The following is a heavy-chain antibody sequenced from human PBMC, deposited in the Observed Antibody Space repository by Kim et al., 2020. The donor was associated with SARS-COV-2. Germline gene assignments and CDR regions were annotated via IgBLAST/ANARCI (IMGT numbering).Heavy chain of an antibody. CDR3: ARRRFLEWFDYYYCMDV. D-gene: IGHD3-3*01. J-gene: IGHJ6*03. Sequence: SETLSLTCTVSGGSISSYYWSWIRQPPGKGLEWIGYIYYSGSTNYNPSLKSRVTISVDTSKNQFSLKLSSLTAADTAVYYCARRRFLEWFDYYYCMDVWGIGTTVTVSS. CDR1: GGSISSYY. V-gene: IGHV4-59*01. CDR2: IYYSGST.